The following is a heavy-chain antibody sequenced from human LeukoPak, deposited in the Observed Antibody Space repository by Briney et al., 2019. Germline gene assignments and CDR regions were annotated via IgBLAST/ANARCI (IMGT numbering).Heavy chain of an antibody. CDR2: IRYDESNK. CDR1: GFTFSSYV. D-gene: IGHD3-10*01. J-gene: IGHJ4*02. Sequence: GGSLRLSCAASGFTFSSYVMHWVRQAPGKGLEWVAFIRYDESNKYYADSVKGRFTISRDNSKNTLYLQMNSLRAEDTAVYYCAKAPYGSGSYLFDYWGQGTLVTVSS. V-gene: IGHV3-30*02. CDR3: AKAPYGSGSYLFDY.